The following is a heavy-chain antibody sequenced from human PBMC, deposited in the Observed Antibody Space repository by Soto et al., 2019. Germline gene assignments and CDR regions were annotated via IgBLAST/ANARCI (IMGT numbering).Heavy chain of an antibody. CDR3: AREPFQASYYDFWSGYFNENYYGMDV. Sequence: GASVKVSCKASGYTFTSYGISWVRQAPGQGLEWMGWISAYNGNTNYAQKLQGRVTMTTDTSTSTAYMELRSLRSDDTAVYYCAREPFQASYYDFWSGYFNENYYGMDVWGQGTTVTVSS. D-gene: IGHD3-3*01. CDR2: ISAYNGNT. J-gene: IGHJ6*02. V-gene: IGHV1-18*04. CDR1: GYTFTSYG.